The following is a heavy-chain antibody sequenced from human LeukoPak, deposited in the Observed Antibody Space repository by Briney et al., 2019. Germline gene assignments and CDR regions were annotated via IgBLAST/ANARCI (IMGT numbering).Heavy chain of an antibody. V-gene: IGHV4-39*07. CDR1: GGSISSSSYY. D-gene: IGHD5-24*01. CDR3: AGDKRERWLQFGGLGFDP. CDR2: IYYSGST. J-gene: IGHJ5*02. Sequence: SETLSLTCTVSGGSISSSSYYWGWIRQPPGKGLEWIGSIYYSGSTYYNPSLKSRVTISVDTSKNQFSLKLSSVTAADTAVYYCAGDKRERWLQFGGLGFDPWGQGTLVTVSS.